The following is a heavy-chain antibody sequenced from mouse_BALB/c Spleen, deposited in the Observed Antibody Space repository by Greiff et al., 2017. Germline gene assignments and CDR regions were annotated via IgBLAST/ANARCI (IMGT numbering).Heavy chain of an antibody. CDR2: ISSGGST. D-gene: IGHD1-2*01. CDR1: GFTFSSYA. J-gene: IGHJ3*01. V-gene: IGHV5-6-5*01. CDR3: ARGRDYGYVAY. Sequence: EVKLVESGGGLVKPGGSLKLSCAASGFTFSSYAMSWVRQTPEKRLEWVASISSGGSTYYPDSVKGRFTISRDNARNILYLQMSSLRSEDTAMYYCARGRDYGYVAYWGQGTLVTVSA.